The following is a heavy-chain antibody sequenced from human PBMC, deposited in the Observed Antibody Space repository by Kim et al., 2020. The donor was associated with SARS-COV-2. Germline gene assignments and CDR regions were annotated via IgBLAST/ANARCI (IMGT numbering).Heavy chain of an antibody. CDR1: GDSLSSTHW. J-gene: IGHJ4*02. V-gene: IGHV4-4*02. Sequence: SETLSLTCSVSGDSLSSTHWWTWLRQIPGKGLEWIGEIYFAGSTNINPSLRSRATVSLDKPKNQFSLTLKSVTAADTAVYFCARSATFDYYFDSWGQGT. CDR3: ARSATFDYYFDS. CDR2: IYFAGST. D-gene: IGHD3-10*01.